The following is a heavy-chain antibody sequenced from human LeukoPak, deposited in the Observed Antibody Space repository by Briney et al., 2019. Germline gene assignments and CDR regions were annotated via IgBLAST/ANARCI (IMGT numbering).Heavy chain of an antibody. Sequence: PSETLSLTCTVSGGSISSGGYYWSWIRQHPGKGLEWIGYIYSSGSTYYNPSLKSRVTISVDTSKNQFSLKLSSVTAADTAVYYCASGARGYSYGYVDYWGQGTLVTVSS. CDR2: IYSSGST. CDR1: GGSISSGGYY. CDR3: ASGARGYSYGYVDY. D-gene: IGHD5-18*01. J-gene: IGHJ4*02. V-gene: IGHV4-31*03.